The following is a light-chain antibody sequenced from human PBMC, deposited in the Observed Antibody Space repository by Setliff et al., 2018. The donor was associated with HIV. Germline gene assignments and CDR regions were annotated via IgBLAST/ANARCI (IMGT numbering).Light chain of an antibody. CDR2: RNK. CDR1: SSNIGSND. CDR3: CSYAGNSDVV. V-gene: IGLV1-47*01. Sequence: QSVLTQPPSASGTPGQRVTISCSGSSSNIGSNDVSWFQQLPGTAPKLLIYRNKQRPSGVPDRFSGSKSGNTASLTISGLQAEDEADYYCCSYAGNSDVVFGGGTKVTVL. J-gene: IGLJ2*01.